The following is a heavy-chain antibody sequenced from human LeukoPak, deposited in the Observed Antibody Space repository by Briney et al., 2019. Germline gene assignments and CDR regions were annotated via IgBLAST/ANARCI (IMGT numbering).Heavy chain of an antibody. CDR3: AKGAYDYIEIGYFDS. D-gene: IGHD5-12*01. J-gene: IGHJ4*02. V-gene: IGHV3-23*01. Sequence: GGSLRLSCATSGFTSTNYAMNWVRQAPGKGLEWVSVLIGSSGSTDYADSVKGRFTISRDTSKNTLFLQMNSLRAEDTAIYYCAKGAYDYIEIGYFDSWGQGTLVTVSS. CDR1: GFTSTNYA. CDR2: LIGSSGST.